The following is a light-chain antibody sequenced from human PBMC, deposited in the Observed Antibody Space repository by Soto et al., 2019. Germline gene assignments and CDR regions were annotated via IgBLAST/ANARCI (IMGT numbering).Light chain of an antibody. CDR3: QQYNNWPL. Sequence: EIVMTQSPATLSVSPGERATLSCRASQSVSSNLAWYQQKPGQAPRLLIYGASTRATGTPARFSGSGSGTEFTLTISSLQSEDFAVYYCQQYNNWPLFGQGIKVEIK. CDR2: GAS. V-gene: IGKV3-15*01. CDR1: QSVSSN. J-gene: IGKJ1*01.